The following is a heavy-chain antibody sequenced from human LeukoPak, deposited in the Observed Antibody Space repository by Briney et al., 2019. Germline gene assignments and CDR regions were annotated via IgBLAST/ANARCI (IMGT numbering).Heavy chain of an antibody. D-gene: IGHD4-4*01. CDR2: INHSGST. V-gene: IGHV4-34*01. Sequence: PGGSLRLSCAASGFTFSSYSMNWVRQPPGKGLEWIGEINHSGSTNYNPSLKSRVTISVDTSKNQFSLKLSSVTAADTAVYYCARERWSPPKGLQGPNAFDIWGQGTMVTVSS. CDR1: GFTFSSYS. J-gene: IGHJ3*02. CDR3: ARERWSPPKGLQGPNAFDI.